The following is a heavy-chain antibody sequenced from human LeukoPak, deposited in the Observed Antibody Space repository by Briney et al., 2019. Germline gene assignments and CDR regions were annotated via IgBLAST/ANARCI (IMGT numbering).Heavy chain of an antibody. CDR1: GGSISNYY. D-gene: IGHD5-12*01. J-gene: IGHJ5*02. V-gene: IGHV4-4*07. Sequence: SETLSLTCTVSGGSISNYYWSWIRQPAGKGQEWIGRIYSSGTTIYNPSLKSRVTMSVDTSKNQFSLKLSSVTAADTAVYFCASGSSGYDPWGQGTLVTVSS. CDR3: ASGSSGYDP. CDR2: IYSSGTT.